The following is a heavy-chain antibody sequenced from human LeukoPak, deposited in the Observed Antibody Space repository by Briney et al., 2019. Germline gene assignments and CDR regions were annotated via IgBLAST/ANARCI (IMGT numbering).Heavy chain of an antibody. CDR3: VRGEMATSRPDLDY. V-gene: IGHV3-21*01. Sequence: KAGGSLRLSCAASGLTFSSYSMNWVRQAPGKGLEWVSFISSSSSYIYYADSVRGRFTISRDNAKNSLYLQMNSLRAEDTAVYYCVRGEMATSRPDLDYWGQGILVTVSS. J-gene: IGHJ4*02. CDR1: GLTFSSYS. CDR2: ISSSSSYI. D-gene: IGHD5-24*01.